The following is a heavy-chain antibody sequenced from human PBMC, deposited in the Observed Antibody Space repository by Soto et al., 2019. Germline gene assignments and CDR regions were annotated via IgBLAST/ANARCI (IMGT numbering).Heavy chain of an antibody. CDR3: ARVSGHYYYGVDV. Sequence: QVQLQESGPGLVKPSETLSLTCNVFGGSISNGDYYWSWIRQPPGKGLQYIGYIYYGGNTNYTPSLKSRLTMSIDRSATHFSLTLTSVTAADTAVYYCARVSGHYYYGVDVWGQGTTVIVSS. J-gene: IGHJ6*02. CDR1: GGSISNGDYY. CDR2: IYYGGNT. V-gene: IGHV4-30-4*01.